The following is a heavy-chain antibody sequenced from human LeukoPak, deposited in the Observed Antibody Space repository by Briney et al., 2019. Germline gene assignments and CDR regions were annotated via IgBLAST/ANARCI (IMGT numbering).Heavy chain of an antibody. CDR3: ARDLRAGIQLRLFGY. Sequence: ASVKGSCKASGYTFTSYAMHWVRQAPGQRLEWMGWINAGNGNTKYSQKFQGRVTITRDTSASTAYMELSSLRSEDTAVYYCARDLRAGIQLRLFGYWGQGTLVTVSS. J-gene: IGHJ4*02. D-gene: IGHD5-18*01. V-gene: IGHV1-3*01. CDR1: GYTFTSYA. CDR2: INAGNGNT.